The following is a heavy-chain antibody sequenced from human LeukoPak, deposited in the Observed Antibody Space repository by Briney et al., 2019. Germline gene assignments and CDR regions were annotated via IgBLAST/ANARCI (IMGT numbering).Heavy chain of an antibody. CDR1: GFRFYGYG. V-gene: IGHV3-43*02. CDR2: ISGGGSWT. D-gene: IGHD2/OR15-2a*01. Sequence: PGGSLRLSCAASGFRFYGYGMYWVRQAPGKGLEWVSVISGGGSWTNSVESVKGRFTISRDNAKNSLYLQMNKLRTEDSALYYCATLAGSTTFDTDVDSWGQRTLVTVSS. CDR3: ATLAGSTTFDTDVDS. J-gene: IGHJ4*02.